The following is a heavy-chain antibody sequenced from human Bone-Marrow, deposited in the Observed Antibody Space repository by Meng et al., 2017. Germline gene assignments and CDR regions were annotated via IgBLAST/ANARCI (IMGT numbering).Heavy chain of an antibody. D-gene: IGHD5-18*01. Sequence: ASVKVSCKASGYTFSGYNIHWVRQAPGQGLEWVGRIVSYSGDANYAQKFQGRVTMTKDTSTNTAYMELSSLRSDDTAVYYCARGHNYAHDYWGQGTLVTVSS. CDR3: ARGHNYAHDY. J-gene: IGHJ4*02. V-gene: IGHV1-2*06. CDR1: GYTFSGYN. CDR2: IVSYSGDA.